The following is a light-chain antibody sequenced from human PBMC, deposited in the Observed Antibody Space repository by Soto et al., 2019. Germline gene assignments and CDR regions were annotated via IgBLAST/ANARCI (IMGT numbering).Light chain of an antibody. V-gene: IGKV1-39*01. J-gene: IGKJ3*01. CDR3: QQRYSTPFT. CDR2: AAT. CDR1: QSIAGY. Sequence: EIQMTQSPSSLSASVGDRVTLTCRASQSIAGYLNWYQQEPGKAPKLLIHAATSLQSGVPSRFSGSGSGTDFTLSISSLQPEDFATYFCQQRYSTPFTFGPGTKVDIK.